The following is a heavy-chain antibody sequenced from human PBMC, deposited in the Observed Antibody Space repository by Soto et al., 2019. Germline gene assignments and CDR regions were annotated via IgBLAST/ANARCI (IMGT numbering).Heavy chain of an antibody. D-gene: IGHD1-26*01. CDR2: IYYSGST. V-gene: IGHV4-59*01. CDR3: ARVGELGAAYNWFDP. J-gene: IGHJ5*02. Sequence: SETLSLTCTVSGGSISSYYWSWIRQPPGKGLEWIGYIYYSGSTNYNPSLKSRVTISVDTSKNQFSLKLSSVTAADTAVYYCARVGELGAAYNWFDPWGQGTLVTVSS. CDR1: GGSISSYY.